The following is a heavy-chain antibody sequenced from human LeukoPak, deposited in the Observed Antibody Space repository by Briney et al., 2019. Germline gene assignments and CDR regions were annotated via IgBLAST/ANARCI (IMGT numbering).Heavy chain of an antibody. Sequence: GSLRLSCAASGFTLSRNYMNLVRQAPGKGLEWVSVIYSGGGTYYADSVKGRFTISRDNSKNTVYLQMNSLRAEDTAVYYCATETDDYWGQGTLVTVSS. CDR3: ATETDDY. J-gene: IGHJ4*02. V-gene: IGHV3-66*01. CDR1: GFTLSRNY. CDR2: IYSGGGT. D-gene: IGHD2-21*02.